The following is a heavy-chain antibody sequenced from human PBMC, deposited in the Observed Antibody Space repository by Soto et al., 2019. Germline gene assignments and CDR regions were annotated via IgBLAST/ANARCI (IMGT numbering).Heavy chain of an antibody. CDR2: INHSGST. J-gene: IGHJ4*02. V-gene: IGHV4-34*01. CDR3: ARAQRGYSGYDRDY. CDR1: GGSFIGYY. D-gene: IGHD5-12*01. Sequence: SETLSLTCAVYGGSFIGYYWSWIRQPPGKGLEWIGEINHSGSTNYNPSLKSRVTISVDTSKNQFSLKLSSVTAADTAVYYRARAQRGYSGYDRDYWGQGTLVTVSS.